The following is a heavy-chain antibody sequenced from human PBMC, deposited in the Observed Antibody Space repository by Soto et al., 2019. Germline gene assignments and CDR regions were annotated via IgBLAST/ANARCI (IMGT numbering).Heavy chain of an antibody. V-gene: IGHV1-18*01. Sequence: ASVKVSCKASGYTFTDYGISWVRQAPGQGLEWMGWISTVNANTDYTQTLQGRVTMTTDTSTSTAYMELRSLRSDDTAVYYCAREYCTTTSCYGPDYWGQGTLVTVS. CDR3: AREYCTTTSCYGPDY. J-gene: IGHJ4*02. D-gene: IGHD2-2*01. CDR2: ISTVNANT. CDR1: GYTFTDYG.